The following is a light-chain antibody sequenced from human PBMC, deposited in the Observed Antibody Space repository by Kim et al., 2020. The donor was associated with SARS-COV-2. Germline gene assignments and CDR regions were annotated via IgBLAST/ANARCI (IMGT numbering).Light chain of an antibody. CDR2: GVT. CDR1: SSDVGSFNY. V-gene: IGLV2-14*03. J-gene: IGLJ1*01. CDR3: SSYTSITTYV. Sequence: QSALTQPASVSGSPGQSITISCTGTSSDVGSFNYVSWYQQHPGKAPKLMIFGVTNRPSGVSNRFSGSKSDNTASLTISGLQAEDEADYYCSSYTSITTYVFGTGTKVTVL.